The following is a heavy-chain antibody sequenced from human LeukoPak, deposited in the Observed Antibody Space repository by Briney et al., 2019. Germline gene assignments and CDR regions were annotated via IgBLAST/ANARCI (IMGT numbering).Heavy chain of an antibody. CDR2: IYYDGRT. V-gene: IGHV4-39*07. CDR3: ARGSPYWSFDY. CDR1: GGSISSSSYY. D-gene: IGHD1-1*01. J-gene: IGHJ4*02. Sequence: PSETLSLTCTVSGGSISSSSYYWGWIRQPPGKGLEWIGSIYYDGRTYHNPSLKSRVTISIDTSKNQFSLRLSSVTAADTAVYYCARGSPYWSFDYWGQGTLLTVSS.